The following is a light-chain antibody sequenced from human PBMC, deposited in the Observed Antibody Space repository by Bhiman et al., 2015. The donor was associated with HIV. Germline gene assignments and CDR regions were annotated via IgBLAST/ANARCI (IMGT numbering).Light chain of an antibody. CDR2: GNS. CDR1: SSNIGAGYD. V-gene: IGLV1-40*01. Sequence: QSVLTQPPSASGTPGQRVTISCSGSSSNIGAGYDVHWYQHLPGTAPKFLIYGNSNRPSGVPDRFSGSKSGASASLAITGLQAEDEADYYCQSYDSSLSAWVFGGGTKLTVL. J-gene: IGLJ3*02. CDR3: QSYDSSLSAWV.